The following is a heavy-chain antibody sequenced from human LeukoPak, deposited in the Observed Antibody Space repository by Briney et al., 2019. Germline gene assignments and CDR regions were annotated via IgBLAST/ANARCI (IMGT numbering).Heavy chain of an antibody. J-gene: IGHJ5*01. Sequence: SETLSLTCTVSGGSISSYYWSWLRQPPGKELEWIGYIFYRESTNYNPSLKSRVTISVDTSKNQFSLKLSSVTAADTAVYYCARDRFSLFDPWGQGTLVTVSS. CDR3: ARDRFSLFDP. V-gene: IGHV4-59*12. CDR1: GGSISSYY. CDR2: IFYREST.